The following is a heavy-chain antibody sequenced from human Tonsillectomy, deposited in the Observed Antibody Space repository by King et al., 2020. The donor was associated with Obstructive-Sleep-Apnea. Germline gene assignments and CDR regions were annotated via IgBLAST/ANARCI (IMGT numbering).Heavy chain of an antibody. V-gene: IGHV5-10-1*01. CDR3: ARLGSSLYYYYGMDV. J-gene: IGHJ6*02. CDR1: GYSFTSYW. D-gene: IGHD6-6*01. Sequence: QLVQSGAEVKKPGESLRISCKGSGYSFTSYWISWVRQMPGKGLEWMGRIDPSDSYTNYSPSFQGHVTISADKSITTAYLQWSSLKASDTAMYYCARLGSSLYYYYGMDVWGQGTTVTVSS. CDR2: IDPSDSYT.